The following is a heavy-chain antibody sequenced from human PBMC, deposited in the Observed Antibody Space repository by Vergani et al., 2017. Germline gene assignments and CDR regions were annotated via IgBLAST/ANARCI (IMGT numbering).Heavy chain of an antibody. V-gene: IGHV5-51*01. CDR2: IYTGDSDT. Sequence: EVQLVQSGAEVKKPGESLKISCKGSGYSFTSYWIGWVRQMPGKGLEWMGIIYTGDSDTRYSPSFQGQVTITADKSISTAYLQWSSLKASDTAMYYCTRHVPCGDGACLHFDHWGQGTQVTVSS. CDR3: TRHVPCGDGACLHFDH. CDR1: GYSFTSYW. J-gene: IGHJ4*02. D-gene: IGHD2-21*01.